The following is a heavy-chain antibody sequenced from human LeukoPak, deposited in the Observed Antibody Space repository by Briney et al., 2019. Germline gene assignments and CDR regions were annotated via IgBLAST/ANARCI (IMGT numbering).Heavy chain of an antibody. CDR2: LYYGENS. CDR1: GCSISSISSSTYY. V-gene: IGHV4-39*01. D-gene: IGHD6-25*01. J-gene: IGHJ4*02. CDR3: ARQLPTAAADTRGYFDY. Sequence: SETLSLTCTVSGCSISSISSSTYYWGWIRQAPGKGLEWIGSLYYGENSHYNPSLKSRATLSVDTSNNQFSLKLTSVTAADAAVFFCARQLPTAAADTRGYFDYWGQGTVVTVSS.